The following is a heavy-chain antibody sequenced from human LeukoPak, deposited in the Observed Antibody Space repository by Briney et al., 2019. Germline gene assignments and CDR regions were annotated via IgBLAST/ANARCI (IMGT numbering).Heavy chain of an antibody. Sequence: GGSLRLFCAASGFTFSSFDMHWVRQPTGQGLEWVSTIGTASDTYYPGSVEGRFTLSRDNAKNSLYLQMNSLTAGDTAVYYCARGPPRGKYYYMDVWGKGTTVTVSS. D-gene: IGHD1-1*01. CDR1: GFTFSSFD. V-gene: IGHV3-13*01. CDR2: IGTASDT. CDR3: ARGPPRGKYYYMDV. J-gene: IGHJ6*03.